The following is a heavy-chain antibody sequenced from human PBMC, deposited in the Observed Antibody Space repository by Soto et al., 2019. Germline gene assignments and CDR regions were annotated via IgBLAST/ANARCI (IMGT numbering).Heavy chain of an antibody. J-gene: IGHJ6*02. CDR1: GFTFSSYG. CDR3: AKDSQTNGMDV. V-gene: IGHV3-30*18. CDR2: ISYDGSNK. Sequence: VGSLRLSCAASGFTFSSYGMHWVRQAPGKGLEWVAVISYDGSNKYYADSVKGRFTISRDNSKNTLYLQMNSLRAEDTAVYYCAKDSQTNGMDVWGQGTTVTVSS.